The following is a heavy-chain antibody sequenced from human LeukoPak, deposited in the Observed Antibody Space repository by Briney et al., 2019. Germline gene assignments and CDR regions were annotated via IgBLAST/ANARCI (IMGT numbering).Heavy chain of an antibody. CDR3: AAHYYGSGSYYNALN. CDR2: IYYSGST. J-gene: IGHJ4*02. V-gene: IGHV4-61*01. Sequence: PSETLSLTCTVSGGSVSSGSYYWSWIRQPPGKGLEWIGYIYYSGSTNYNPSLKSRVTILVDTSKNQFSLKLSSVTAADTAVYYCAAHYYGSGSYYNALNWGQGTLVTVSS. D-gene: IGHD3-10*01. CDR1: GGSVSSGSYY.